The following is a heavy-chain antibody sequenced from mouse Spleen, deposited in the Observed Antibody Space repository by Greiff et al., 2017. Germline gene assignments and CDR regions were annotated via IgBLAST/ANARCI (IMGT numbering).Heavy chain of an antibody. J-gene: IGHJ2*01. Sequence: QVQLQQPGTELVKPGASVKLSCKASGYTFTSYWMHWVKQRPGQGLEWIGRIYPGDGDTNYNGKFKGKATLTADKSSSTAYMQLSSLTSEDSAVYFCAKAYYSNYYFDYWGQGTTLTVSS. CDR2: IYPGDGDT. CDR3: AKAYYSNYYFDY. V-gene: IGHV1-82*01. CDR1: GYTFTSYW. D-gene: IGHD2-5*01.